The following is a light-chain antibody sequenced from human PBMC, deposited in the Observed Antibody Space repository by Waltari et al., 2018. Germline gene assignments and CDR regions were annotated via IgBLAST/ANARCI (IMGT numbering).Light chain of an antibody. Sequence: DIQMTQSPSTLSASVGDRVTITCRVSENIDNWLAWYQQRPGEAPNLLIFYASTLEKGVPSRFSGSGSGTEFTLTISSLQPDDFATYYCQQSYSTPITFGPGTKVDIK. CDR2: YAS. CDR1: ENIDNW. J-gene: IGKJ3*01. CDR3: QQSYSTPIT. V-gene: IGKV1-5*01.